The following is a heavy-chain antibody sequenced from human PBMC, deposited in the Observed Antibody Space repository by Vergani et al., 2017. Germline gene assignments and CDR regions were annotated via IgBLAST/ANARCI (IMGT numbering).Heavy chain of an antibody. J-gene: IGHJ6*02. CDR2: VYYTGST. V-gene: IGHV4-59*01. CDR3: ARVMYRDEASTGYRLEGMDI. D-gene: IGHD3-9*01. Sequence: QVQLRQWGAGLVKPSETLSLTCTVSGAAIKDFYWSWFRQPPGKGLEWIGYVYYTGSTTYNPSLKSRVTISVDTSNNQFSLRMTSLTAADTAVYFCARVMYRDEASTGYRLEGMDIWGQGTTVTISS. CDR1: GAAIKDFY.